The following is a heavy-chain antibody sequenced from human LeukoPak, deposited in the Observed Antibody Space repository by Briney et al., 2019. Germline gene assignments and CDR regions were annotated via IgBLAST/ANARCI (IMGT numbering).Heavy chain of an antibody. CDR1: GFTFSSYA. V-gene: IGHV3-7*01. J-gene: IGHJ3*02. Sequence: PGGSLRLSCAASGFTFSSYAMHWVRQAPGKGLEWVVTIKQDGTDKHYVDSVKGRFTISRDNAKNSLYLQMNSLRADDTAVYYCARDRDFYASGTYYDAFDIWGQGTMVAVSS. D-gene: IGHD3-10*01. CDR3: ARDRDFYASGTYYDAFDI. CDR2: IKQDGTDK.